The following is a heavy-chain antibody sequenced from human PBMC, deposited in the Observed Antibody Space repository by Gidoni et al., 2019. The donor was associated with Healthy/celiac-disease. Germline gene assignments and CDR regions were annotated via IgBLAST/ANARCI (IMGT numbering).Heavy chain of an antibody. D-gene: IGHD1-20*01. Sequence: QVQLVESGGGVVQPGRSLRLSCAASGFTFSSYCMHWVRQAPGKGLEWVAVIWYDGSNKYYADSVKGRFTISRDNSKNTLYLQMNSLRAEDTAVYYCARDSTAVSISFIDYWGQGTLVTVSS. V-gene: IGHV3-33*01. CDR1: GFTFSSYC. J-gene: IGHJ4*02. CDR3: ARDSTAVSISFIDY. CDR2: IWYDGSNK.